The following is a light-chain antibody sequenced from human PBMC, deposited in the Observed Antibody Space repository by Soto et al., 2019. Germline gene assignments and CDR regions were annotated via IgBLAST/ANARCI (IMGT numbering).Light chain of an antibody. V-gene: IGLV2-23*02. CDR2: EVT. CDR3: CSYAGITTHVI. CDR1: SSDVGSYNL. Sequence: QSALTQPASVSGSPGQSITISCTGTSSDVGSYNLVSWYQQHPGEAPKLMIYEVTQRPSGVPNRFSGSKSGNTASLTISGLQAEDEGDYFCCSYAGITTHVIFGGGTQLTVL. J-gene: IGLJ2*01.